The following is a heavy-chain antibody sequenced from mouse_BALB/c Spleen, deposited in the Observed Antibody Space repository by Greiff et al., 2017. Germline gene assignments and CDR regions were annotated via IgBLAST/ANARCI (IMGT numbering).Heavy chain of an antibody. J-gene: IGHJ2*01. CDR2: IYPYNGGT. V-gene: IGHV1S29*02. D-gene: IGHD1-2*01. CDR1: GYTFTDYN. CDR3: ARGGYYGPSDY. Sequence: EVQLQQSGPELVKPGASVKISCKASGYTFTDYNMHWVKQSHGKSLEWIGYIYPYNGGTGYNQKFKSKATLTVDNSSSTAYMELRSLTSEDSAVYYCARGGYYGPSDYWGQGTTLTVSS.